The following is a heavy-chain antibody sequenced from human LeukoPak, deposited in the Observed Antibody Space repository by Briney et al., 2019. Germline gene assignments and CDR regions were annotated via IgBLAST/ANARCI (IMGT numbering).Heavy chain of an antibody. CDR3: ARGDGYDRRSFDY. Sequence: PGGSLRLSCAASGFTFSDHYMDWVRQAPGKGLEWVGRTRDKANSYTTEYAASVKGRFTISRDASKTSLYLQMNSLKTEDTAVYYCARGDGYDRRSFDYWGQEPWSPSPQ. D-gene: IGHD5-12*01. V-gene: IGHV3-72*01. CDR1: GFTFSDHY. J-gene: IGHJ4*01. CDR2: TRDKANSYTT.